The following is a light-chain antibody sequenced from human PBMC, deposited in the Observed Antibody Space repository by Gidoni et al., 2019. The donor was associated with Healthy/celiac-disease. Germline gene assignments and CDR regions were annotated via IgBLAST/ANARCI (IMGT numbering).Light chain of an antibody. J-gene: IGKJ4*01. CDR2: AAS. CDR3: QQSYSTLT. CDR1: QSINSY. V-gene: IGKV1-39*01. Sequence: DIQITQSPSSLSASVGDRVTITCRASQSINSYLNWYQQKPGKAPKLLIYAASSLQSGVPSRFSGSGSGTDFTLPISSLQPEDFATYYCQQSYSTLTFGGGTKVEIK.